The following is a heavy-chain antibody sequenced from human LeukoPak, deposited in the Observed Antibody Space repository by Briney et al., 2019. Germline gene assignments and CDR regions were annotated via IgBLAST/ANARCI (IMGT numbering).Heavy chain of an antibody. Sequence: GMSLTLSCAASGFTFSSYGMHWVRQAPGKGLEWVAVIWYDGSNKYYADSVKGRFTISRDNSKNTLYLQMNSLRAEDTAVYYCARVFYDSSGYYSPRFDYWGQGTLVTVSS. D-gene: IGHD3-22*01. CDR2: IWYDGSNK. V-gene: IGHV3-33*01. CDR1: GFTFSSYG. J-gene: IGHJ4*02. CDR3: ARVFYDSSGYYSPRFDY.